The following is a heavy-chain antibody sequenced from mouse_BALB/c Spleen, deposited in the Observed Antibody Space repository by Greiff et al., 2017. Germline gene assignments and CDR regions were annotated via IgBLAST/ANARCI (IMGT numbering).Heavy chain of an antibody. CDR1: GFTFSSYG. J-gene: IGHJ3*01. Sequence: EVQRVESGGGLVQPGGSLKLSCAASGFTFSSYGMSWVRQTPDKRLELVATINSNGGSTYYPDSVKGRFTISRDNAKNTLYLQMSRLKSEDTAMYYCASDESMVIAFADWGQGTLVTVSA. CDR3: ASDESMVIAFAD. V-gene: IGHV5-6-3*01. D-gene: IGHD2-10*02. CDR2: INSNGGST.